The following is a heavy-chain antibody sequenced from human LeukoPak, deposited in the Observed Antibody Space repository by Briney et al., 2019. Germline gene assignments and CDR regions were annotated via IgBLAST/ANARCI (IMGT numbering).Heavy chain of an antibody. CDR1: GFTFSSYG. D-gene: IGHD3-3*01. CDR3: AKDATIWSGPTDLDY. CDR2: IRYDGSNK. V-gene: IGHV3-30*02. Sequence: PGGSLRLSCAASGFTFSSYGMHWVRQAPGKGLEWVAFIRYDGSNKYYADSVKGRFTISRDNSKNTLYLQMNSLRAEDTAVYYCAKDATIWSGPTDLDYWGQGTLVTVSS. J-gene: IGHJ4*02.